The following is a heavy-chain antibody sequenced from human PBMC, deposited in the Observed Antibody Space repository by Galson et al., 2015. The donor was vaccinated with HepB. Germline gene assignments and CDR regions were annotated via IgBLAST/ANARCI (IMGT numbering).Heavy chain of an antibody. CDR1: GYTFTTYA. CDR3: ARELMNYDSWYGYYTGIWFDP. CDR2: INTNTGNP. V-gene: IGHV7-4-1*02. J-gene: IGHJ5*02. D-gene: IGHD3-3*01. Sequence: SVKVSCKASGYTFTTYAMNWLRQAPGQGLEWMGWINTNTGNPTYAQGFTGRFVFSLDTSVSTAYLQISSLKAEDTAVYYCARELMNYDSWYGYYTGIWFDPWGQGTLVTVSS.